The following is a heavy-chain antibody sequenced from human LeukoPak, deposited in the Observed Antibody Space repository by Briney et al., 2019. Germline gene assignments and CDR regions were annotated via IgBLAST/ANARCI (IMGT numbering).Heavy chain of an antibody. J-gene: IGHJ4*02. CDR3: ARDSYGAGIDY. CDR2: INIDGSST. Sequence: PGGSLRLSCAASGFTFSSYWMHWVRQAPGKGLVWVSHINIDGSSTTYADSVKGRFTISRDNAKNTLYLQMNSLRAEDTAVYYCARDSYGAGIDYWGQGTLVTVSS. CDR1: GFTFSSYW. D-gene: IGHD3-10*01. V-gene: IGHV3-74*01.